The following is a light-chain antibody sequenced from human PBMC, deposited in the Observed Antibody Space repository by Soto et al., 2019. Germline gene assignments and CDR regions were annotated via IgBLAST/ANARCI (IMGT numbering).Light chain of an antibody. CDR2: GAS. Sequence: EIVMTQSPATLSVSPGERATLSCRASHRVSSYLAWYQQKPGQAPRLLIYGASTRATGIPARFSGSGSGTEFTLTISSLQSEDFAVYYCQQNNNWPLTFGAGTKVEIK. J-gene: IGKJ4*01. V-gene: IGKV3-15*01. CDR3: QQNNNWPLT. CDR1: HRVSSY.